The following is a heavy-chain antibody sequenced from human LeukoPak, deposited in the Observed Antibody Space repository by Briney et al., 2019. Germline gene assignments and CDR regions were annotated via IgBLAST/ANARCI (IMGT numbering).Heavy chain of an antibody. CDR1: GYSISSGYY. D-gene: IGHD1-26*01. CDR2: MYHSGST. Sequence: SETLSLTCAVSGYSISSGYYWGWIRQPPGKGLEWIASMYHSGSTYYNPSLKSRVTLSVDTSKNHFSLKMSSVTAADTAVYYWGRDRSGGYSVDYWGQGTLVTVS. J-gene: IGHJ4*02. CDR3: GRDRSGGYSVDY. V-gene: IGHV4-38-2*01.